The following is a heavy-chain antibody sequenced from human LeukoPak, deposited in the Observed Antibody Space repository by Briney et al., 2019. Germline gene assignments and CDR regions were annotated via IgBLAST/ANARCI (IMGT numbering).Heavy chain of an antibody. D-gene: IGHD3-10*01. J-gene: IGHJ4*02. CDR3: TRDLPVPSLVRGIIIYGLIDY. Sequence: GGSLSLSCEASGFTFRSISMNWVRQAPGKDLEWVSSISPDGETTYHAHTVKGRFTTSRDNAKSTLYLQMNSLRAEDTALYYCTRDLPVPSLVRGIIIYGLIDYWGQGTLVTVSS. CDR2: ISPDGETT. CDR1: GFTFRSIS. V-gene: IGHV3-21*06.